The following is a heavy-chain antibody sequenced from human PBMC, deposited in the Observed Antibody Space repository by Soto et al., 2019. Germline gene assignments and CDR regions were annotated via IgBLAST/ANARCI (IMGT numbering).Heavy chain of an antibody. CDR3: ARDRLAPPNYYGMDV. V-gene: IGHV3-21*01. CDR2: ISSSSSYI. Sequence: PGGSLRLSCAASGFTFSSYSMNWVRQAPGKGLEWVSSISSSSSYIYYADSVKGRFTISRDNAKNSLYLQMNSLRAEDTAVYYCARDRLAPPNYYGMDVWGQGTTVTVSS. CDR1: GFTFSSYS. J-gene: IGHJ6*02. D-gene: IGHD6-25*01.